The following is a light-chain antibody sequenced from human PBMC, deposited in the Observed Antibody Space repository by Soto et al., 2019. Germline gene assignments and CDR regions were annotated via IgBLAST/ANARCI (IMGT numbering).Light chain of an antibody. CDR1: GSNIGAGYD. CDR3: QSYDKDFNWV. V-gene: IGLV1-40*01. CDR2: ENT. J-gene: IGLJ3*02. Sequence: QSVLTRPPSVSGAPGQRVTISCTGSGSNIGAGYDVHWYQHLPGTAPRLVIYENTKRPSGVPGRFSASKAGASASLAIAGLQEEDEADYYCQSYDKDFNWVFGGGTKLTVL.